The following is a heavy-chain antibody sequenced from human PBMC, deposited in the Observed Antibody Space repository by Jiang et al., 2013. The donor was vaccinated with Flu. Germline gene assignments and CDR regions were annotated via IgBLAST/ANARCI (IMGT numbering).Heavy chain of an antibody. CDR2: INHSGST. Sequence: LLKPSETLSLTCAVYGGSFSGYYWSWIRQPPGKGLEWIGEINHSGSTNYNPPLKSRVTISVDTSKNQFSLKLSSVTAADTAVYYCARGNWNLTGNHPPTFDYWGQGTLVTVSS. D-gene: IGHD1-1*01. CDR3: ARGNWNLTGNHPPTFDY. V-gene: IGHV4-34*01. CDR1: GGSFSGYY. J-gene: IGHJ4*02.